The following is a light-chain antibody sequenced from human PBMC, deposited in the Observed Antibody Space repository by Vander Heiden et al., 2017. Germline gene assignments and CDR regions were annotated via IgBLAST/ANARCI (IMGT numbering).Light chain of an antibody. CDR1: RSDIRSKS. V-gene: IGLV1-44*01. J-gene: IGLJ3*02. Sequence: QSVLTQPPSASGTPGQRVTTPCSGSRSDIRSKSVDWYQQFPGTAPKLLIYRDDQRPSGVPGRFSGSKSGSSASLAISGLQSEDEAEYYCATWDDSLNDWVFGGGTKLTVL. CDR2: RDD. CDR3: ATWDDSLNDWV.